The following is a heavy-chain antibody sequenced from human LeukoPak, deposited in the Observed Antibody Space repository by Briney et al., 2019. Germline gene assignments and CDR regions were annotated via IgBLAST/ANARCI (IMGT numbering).Heavy chain of an antibody. Sequence: GGSLRLSCAASGFTFSSYEMNWIRQAPGKGLEWISYISNSGSTKYYADSVKGRFTISRDNAKNSLYLQMDSLRAEDTAVYYCAAVIDYWGQGTLVTVSS. J-gene: IGHJ4*02. V-gene: IGHV3-48*03. CDR3: AAVIDY. CDR2: ISNSGSTK. CDR1: GFTFSSYE.